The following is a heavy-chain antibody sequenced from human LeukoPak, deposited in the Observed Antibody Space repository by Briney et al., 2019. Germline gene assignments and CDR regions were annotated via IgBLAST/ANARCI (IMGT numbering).Heavy chain of an antibody. D-gene: IGHD3-3*01. CDR2: INSDGSST. CDR3: ARERGDYDFWSGDSYYYYMDV. V-gene: IGHV3-74*01. J-gene: IGHJ6*03. Sequence: GGSLRLSCAASGFTFSSNWMHWVRQAPGKGLVWVSRINSDGSSTSYADSVKGRFTISRDNAKNTLYLQMNSLRAEDTAVYYCARERGDYDFWSGDSYYYYMDVWGKGTTVTVSS. CDR1: GFTFSSNW.